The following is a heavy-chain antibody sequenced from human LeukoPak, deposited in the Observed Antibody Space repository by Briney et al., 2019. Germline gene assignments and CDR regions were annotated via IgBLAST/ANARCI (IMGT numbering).Heavy chain of an antibody. V-gene: IGHV3-21*01. J-gene: IGHJ4*02. D-gene: IGHD3-3*01. CDR3: ARIWSDFWSGYVSDSLYYFDY. Sequence: GGSLRLSCAASGFTFSSYSMNWVRQAPRKGLEWVSSISSSSSYIYYADSVKGRFTISRDNAKNSLYLQMNSLRAEDTAVYYCARIWSDFWSGYVSDSLYYFDYWGQGTLVTLSS. CDR2: ISSSSSYI. CDR1: GFTFSSYS.